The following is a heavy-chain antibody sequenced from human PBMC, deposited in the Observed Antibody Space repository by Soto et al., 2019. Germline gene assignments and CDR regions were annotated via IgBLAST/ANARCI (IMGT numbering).Heavy chain of an antibody. CDR2: IIPLFGTG. D-gene: IGHD5-18*01. CDR3: ASGSDMGADH. J-gene: IGHJ5*02. Sequence: GASVKVSCKASGVTSSTHTITWVRQAPGQGLEWMGGIIPLFGTGHKAQKFQGRITIIADKSTSTAYMELSSLRSEDTAVYFCASGSDMGADHWGQGTLVT. V-gene: IGHV1-69*06. CDR1: GVTSSTHT.